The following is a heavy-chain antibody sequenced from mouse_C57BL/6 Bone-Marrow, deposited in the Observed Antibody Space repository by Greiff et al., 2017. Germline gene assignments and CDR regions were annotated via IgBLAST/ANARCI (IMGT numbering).Heavy chain of an antibody. D-gene: IGHD6-2*01. J-gene: IGHJ3*01. Sequence: EVQGVESGGDLVKPGGSLKLSCAASGFTFSSYGMSWVRQTPDKRLDWVATISSGGSYTYYPDSVKGRFTISRDNAKNTLYLQMSSLKSEDTAMYYCARPSPFAYWGQGTLVTVSA. V-gene: IGHV5-6*01. CDR2: ISSGGSYT. CDR1: GFTFSSYG. CDR3: ARPSPFAY.